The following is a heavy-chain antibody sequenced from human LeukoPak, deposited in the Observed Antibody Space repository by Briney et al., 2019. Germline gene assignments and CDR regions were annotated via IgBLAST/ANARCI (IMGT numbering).Heavy chain of an antibody. CDR1: GGSISSGAYY. V-gene: IGHV4-31*03. CDR3: ARGRSNYYGMDV. CDR2: IYYSGNT. Sequence: SETLSLTCTVSGGSISSGAYYWTWIRQHPGKGLEWIGYIYYSGNTYYNPSLKRRLIISIDTSKNLFSLKLSSVTAADTAVYYCARGRSNYYGMDVWGQGTTVTVSS. D-gene: IGHD1-26*01. J-gene: IGHJ6*02.